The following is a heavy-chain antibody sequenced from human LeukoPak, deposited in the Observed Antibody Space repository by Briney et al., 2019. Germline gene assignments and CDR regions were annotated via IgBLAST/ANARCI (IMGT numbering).Heavy chain of an antibody. J-gene: IGHJ4*02. Sequence: SETLSLTCTVSGGSMNSYYWSWIRQPPGKGREWIGYIYSNENTNYNPSLKSRVTMSVATSKNQFSLRLSSVTAADTAVYDCARQAYYSESGSWTGFDYWGQGTLVPVSS. D-gene: IGHD3-10*01. CDR1: GGSMNSYY. CDR3: ARQAYYSESGSWTGFDY. V-gene: IGHV4-4*09. CDR2: IYSNENT.